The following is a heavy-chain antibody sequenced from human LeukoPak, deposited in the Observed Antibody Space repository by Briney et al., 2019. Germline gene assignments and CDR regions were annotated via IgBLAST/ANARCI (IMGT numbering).Heavy chain of an antibody. V-gene: IGHV3-73*01. CDR2: IRSKANSYAT. D-gene: IGHD6-19*01. CDR1: GFTFSGSA. Sequence: PGGSLRLSCAASGFTFSGSAMHWVRQASGKGLEWVGRIRSKANSYATAYAASVKGRFTISRDDSKNTAYLQMNSLKTEDTAVYYCSLGCSGYYYGMDVWGQGTTVTVSS. CDR3: SLGCSGYYYGMDV. J-gene: IGHJ6*02.